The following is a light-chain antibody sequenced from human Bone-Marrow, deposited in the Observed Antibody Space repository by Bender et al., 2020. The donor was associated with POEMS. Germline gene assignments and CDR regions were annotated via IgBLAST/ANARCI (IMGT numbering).Light chain of an antibody. CDR2: DTT. J-gene: IGLJ3*02. CDR3: LLSYSVLWLWV. Sequence: QAVVTQEPSLTVSPGGTVTLTCGSSTGTVTSGHYAYWFQKKPGQAPTTLIYDTTKKRSWTPARFSGSLLGGKAALTLSGAQPEDEAEYYCLLSYSVLWLWVFGGGTKLTVL. CDR1: TGTVTSGHY. V-gene: IGLV7-46*01.